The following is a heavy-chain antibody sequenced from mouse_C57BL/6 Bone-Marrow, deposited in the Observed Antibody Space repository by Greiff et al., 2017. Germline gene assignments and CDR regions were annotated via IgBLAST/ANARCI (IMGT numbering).Heavy chain of an antibody. Sequence: EVKLVESGGGLVKPGGSLKLSCAASGFTFSSYAMSWVRQTPEKRLEWVATISDGGSYTYYPDNVKGRFTISRDNAKNNLYLQMSHLKSEDTAMYYCARDDYYGSIFDYWGQGTTLPVSS. CDR1: GFTFSSYA. V-gene: IGHV5-4*01. CDR2: ISDGGSYT. D-gene: IGHD1-1*01. CDR3: ARDDYYGSIFDY. J-gene: IGHJ2*01.